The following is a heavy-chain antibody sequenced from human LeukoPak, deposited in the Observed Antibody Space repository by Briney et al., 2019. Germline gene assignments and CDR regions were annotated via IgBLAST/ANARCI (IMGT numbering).Heavy chain of an antibody. CDR1: GFTFSSYA. D-gene: IGHD3-22*01. V-gene: IGHV3-30*04. CDR3: ARAKVSSGYYVDYYYYYMDV. CDR2: ISYDGSNK. J-gene: IGHJ6*03. Sequence: GGSLRLSCAASGFTFSSYAMHWVRQAPGKGLEWVAVISYDGSNKYYADSVKGRFTISRDNSKNTLYLQMNSLRAEDTAVYYCARAKVSSGYYVDYYYYYMDVWGKGTTVTVSS.